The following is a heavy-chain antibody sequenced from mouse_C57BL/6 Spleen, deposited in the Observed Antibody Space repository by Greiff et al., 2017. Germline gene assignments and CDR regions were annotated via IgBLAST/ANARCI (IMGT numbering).Heavy chain of an antibody. V-gene: IGHV3-6*01. Sequence: VQLQQSGPGLVKPSQSLSLTCSVTGYSITSGYYWNWIRQFPGNKLEWMGYISYDGSNNYNPSLKNRISITRDTSQNQFFLKLNSVTTEDTATYYCARGITGTSDWGQGTTLTVSS. CDR3: ARGITGTSD. D-gene: IGHD4-1*01. J-gene: IGHJ2*01. CDR1: GYSITSGYY. CDR2: ISYDGSN.